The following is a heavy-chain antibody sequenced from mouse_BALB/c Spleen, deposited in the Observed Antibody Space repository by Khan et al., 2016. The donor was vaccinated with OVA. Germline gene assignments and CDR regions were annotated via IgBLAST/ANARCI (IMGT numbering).Heavy chain of an antibody. J-gene: IGHJ2*01. CDR1: GYTFSNYW. D-gene: IGHD2-12*01. V-gene: IGHV1-7*01. CDR2: INPSSGHT. Sequence: QVQLQQSGAELAKPGASVKMSCKASGYTFSNYWIHWVKQRPGQGLEWIGYINPSSGHTYYNQTFNDKATLTTDKSSSTAYLQLSSLTSEDSAVYYCARYRIDYWGQGTTLTVSS. CDR3: ARYRIDY.